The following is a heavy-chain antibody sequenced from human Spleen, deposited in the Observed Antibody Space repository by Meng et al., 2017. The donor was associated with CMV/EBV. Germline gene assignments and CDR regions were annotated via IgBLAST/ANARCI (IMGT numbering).Heavy chain of an antibody. V-gene: IGHV4-59*12. CDR1: GGSISSYY. Sequence: SETLSLTCTVSGGSISSYYWSWIRQPPGKGLEWIGHIYYSGSSNYNPSLKSRVTMSVDTSKNQFSLKLRSVTAADTAVYYCAREYCSSTSCYKAAGWFDPWGQGTLVTVSS. D-gene: IGHD2-2*02. CDR2: IYYSGSS. CDR3: AREYCSSTSCYKAAGWFDP. J-gene: IGHJ5*02.